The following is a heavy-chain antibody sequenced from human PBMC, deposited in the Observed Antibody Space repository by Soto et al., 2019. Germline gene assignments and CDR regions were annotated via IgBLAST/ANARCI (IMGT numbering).Heavy chain of an antibody. D-gene: IGHD6-19*01. CDR2: IIPIFGTA. CDR3: ARAVQQWLVREGYYFDY. V-gene: IGHV1-69*13. CDR1: GYTLTELS. J-gene: IGHJ4*02. Sequence: SVKVSCKVSGYTLTELSMHWVRQAPGQGLEWMGGIIPIFGTANYAQKFQGRVTITADESTSTAYMELSSLRSEDTAVYYCARAVQQWLVREGYYFDYWGQGTLVTVSS.